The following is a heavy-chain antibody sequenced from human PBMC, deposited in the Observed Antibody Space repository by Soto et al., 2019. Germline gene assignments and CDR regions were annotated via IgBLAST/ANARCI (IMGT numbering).Heavy chain of an antibody. D-gene: IGHD3-22*01. CDR2: IYHTGST. Sequence: QLQLQESGSGLVKPSQTLSLTCAVSGGSISSAGYSWSWIRQPPGKGLEWIGYIYHTGSTYYNPSLKSRVTISVDRSRNQFSLKLSSVTAADTAVYYCARADFTYVGQYYYDSSGYLGAFDIWGQGTMVTVSS. CDR3: ARADFTYVGQYYYDSSGYLGAFDI. J-gene: IGHJ3*02. V-gene: IGHV4-30-2*01. CDR1: GGSISSAGYS.